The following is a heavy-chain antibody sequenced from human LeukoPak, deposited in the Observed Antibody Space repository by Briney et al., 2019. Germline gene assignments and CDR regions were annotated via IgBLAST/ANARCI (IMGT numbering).Heavy chain of an antibody. CDR3: ATDGMSRRGYYYYGMDV. D-gene: IGHD1-14*01. Sequence: ASVKVSCKVSGYTLTELSMHWVRQAPGKGLEWMGGFDPEDGETIYAQKFQGRVTMTEDTSTDTAYMELSSLRSEDTAVYYCATDGMSRRGYYYYGMDVWGQGTTVTVSS. CDR2: FDPEDGET. J-gene: IGHJ6*02. CDR1: GYTLTELS. V-gene: IGHV1-24*01.